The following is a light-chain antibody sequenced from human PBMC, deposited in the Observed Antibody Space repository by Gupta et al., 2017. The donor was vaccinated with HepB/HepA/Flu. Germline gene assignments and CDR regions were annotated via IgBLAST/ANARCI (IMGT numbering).Light chain of an antibody. CDR3: SSYRRSRNPWV. CDR2: DVT. V-gene: IGLV2-14*03. Sequence: QSALTQPASVSGSPGQSITISCTGTSSDVGTYQYVSWYQQHPGKVPKLLIYDVTNRPSGVSNRFSGSKSGNTASLTIAGLQTEDEAYYYCSSYRRSRNPWVFGGGTKLTVL. J-gene: IGLJ3*02. CDR1: SSDVGTYQY.